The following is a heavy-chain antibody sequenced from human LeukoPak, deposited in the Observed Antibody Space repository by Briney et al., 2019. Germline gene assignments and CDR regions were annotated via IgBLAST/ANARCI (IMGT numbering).Heavy chain of an antibody. CDR2: IRNKAASYTT. Sequence: PSETLSLTCTVSGGSISSYYWSWIRQPPGKGLEWVGLIRNKAASYTTEYAASVKGRFTISRDDSKNSVYLQLNSLKTEDTAVYYCARDRYGGVDYWGQGTLVTVSS. CDR3: ARDRYGGVDY. CDR1: GGSISSYY. D-gene: IGHD4-23*01. V-gene: IGHV3-72*01. J-gene: IGHJ4*02.